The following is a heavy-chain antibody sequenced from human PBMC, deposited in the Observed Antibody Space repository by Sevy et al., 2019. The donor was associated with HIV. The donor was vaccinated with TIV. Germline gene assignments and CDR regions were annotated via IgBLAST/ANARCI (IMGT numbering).Heavy chain of an antibody. V-gene: IGHV1-18*01. CDR1: GYTFTSYG. Sequence: ASLKVSCKASGYTFTSYGISWVRQAPGQGLEWMGWISAYNGNTNYAQKLQGRVTMTTDTSTSTAYMELRSLRSDDTAVYYCARDHGILWFGELSPNYYYYYGMDVWGQGTTVTVSS. CDR2: ISAYNGNT. J-gene: IGHJ6*02. D-gene: IGHD3-10*01. CDR3: ARDHGILWFGELSPNYYYYYGMDV.